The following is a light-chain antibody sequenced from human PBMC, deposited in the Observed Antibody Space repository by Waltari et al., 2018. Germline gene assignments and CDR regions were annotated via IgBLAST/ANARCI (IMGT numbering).Light chain of an antibody. CDR2: EVS. V-gene: IGLV2-8*01. J-gene: IGLJ2*01. Sequence: QSALTQPPSASGSPGQSVTIPCTGTRSAVGGYNYVSWYQQHPGKAPKLSIYEVSKRPSGVTDRFSGSKSGNTASLTVSGLQAEDEADYYCSSYAGSNNLVFGGGTKLTVL. CDR1: RSAVGGYNY. CDR3: SSYAGSNNLV.